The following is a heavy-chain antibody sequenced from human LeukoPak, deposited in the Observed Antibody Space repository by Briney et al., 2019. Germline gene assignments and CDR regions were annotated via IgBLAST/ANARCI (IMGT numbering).Heavy chain of an antibody. J-gene: IGHJ4*02. Sequence: ASVKVSCKASGYTFTGYYMHWVRQAPGQGLEWMGWINPNSGGTNYAQKFQGRVTMTRDTSISTAYMELSRLRSDDTAVYYCARDPRGVVVVAATFDYWGQGTLVTVSS. CDR1: GYTFTGYY. CDR2: INPNSGGT. V-gene: IGHV1-2*02. CDR3: ARDPRGVVVVAATFDY. D-gene: IGHD2-15*01.